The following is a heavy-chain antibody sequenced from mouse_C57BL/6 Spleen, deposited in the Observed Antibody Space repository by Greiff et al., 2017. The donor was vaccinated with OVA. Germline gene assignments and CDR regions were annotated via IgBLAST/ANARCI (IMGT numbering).Heavy chain of an antibody. CDR3: ARWLLLPYAMDY. D-gene: IGHD2-3*01. CDR1: GYTFTSYW. CDR2: IDPSDSYT. Sequence: QVQLQQPGAELVKPGASVKLSCKASGYTFTSYWMQWVKQRPGQGLEWIGEIDPSDSYTNYNQKFKGKATLTVEASSSTAYMQLSSLTSEDSAVYYCARWLLLPYAMDYWGQGTSVTVSS. J-gene: IGHJ4*01. V-gene: IGHV1-50*01.